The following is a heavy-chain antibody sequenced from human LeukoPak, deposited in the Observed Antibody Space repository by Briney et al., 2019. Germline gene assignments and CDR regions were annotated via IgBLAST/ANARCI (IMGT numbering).Heavy chain of an antibody. D-gene: IGHD6-13*01. V-gene: IGHV3-7*04. CDR3: VRGGSWYAAFDF. Sequence: HPGGSLRLSCAASGFTFTNYWMTWVRQAPGKGLEWVANIKQDGSETYYVDSVKGRFTISRDNAKNSLYLQMNSLTAEDTAVYYCVRGGSWYAAFDFWGQGTVVPVSS. CDR1: GFTFTNYW. CDR2: IKQDGSET. J-gene: IGHJ3*01.